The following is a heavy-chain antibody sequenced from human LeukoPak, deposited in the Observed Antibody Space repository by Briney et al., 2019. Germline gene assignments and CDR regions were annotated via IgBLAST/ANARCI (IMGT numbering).Heavy chain of an antibody. D-gene: IGHD3-10*01. CDR3: ARDGWATSDY. CDR2: INWNGGST. J-gene: IGHJ4*02. Sequence: PGRSLRLSCAASGFTFDDYGMSWVRQAPGKGLEWVSGINWNGGSTSYADSVKGRFTISRDNAKNSLYLQRNSLRAEDTAVYYCARDGWATSDYWGQGTLVTVSS. CDR1: GFTFDDYG. V-gene: IGHV3-20*04.